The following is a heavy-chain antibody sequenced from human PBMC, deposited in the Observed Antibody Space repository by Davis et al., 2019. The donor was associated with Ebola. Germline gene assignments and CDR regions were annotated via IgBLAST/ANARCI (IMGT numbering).Heavy chain of an antibody. D-gene: IGHD3-22*01. Sequence: SETLSLTCTVSGGSISTYYWGWIRQPPGRGLEYIGSVYYNGDADYSPSLNSRVTISADTSENQVSLRLRSVTAADTAVYFCARDRHDSSAYGFWGQGTLVTVSS. CDR2: VYYNGDA. V-gene: IGHV4-59*12. J-gene: IGHJ4*02. CDR3: ARDRHDSSAYGF. CDR1: GGSISTYY.